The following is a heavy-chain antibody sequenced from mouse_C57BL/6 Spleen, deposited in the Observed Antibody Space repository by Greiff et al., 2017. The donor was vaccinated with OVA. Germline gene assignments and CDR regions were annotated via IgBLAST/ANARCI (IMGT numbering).Heavy chain of an antibody. CDR1: GYTFTSYW. CDR2: IYPGSGST. Sequence: QVQLQQPGAELVKPGASVKMSCKASGYTFTSYWITWVKQRPGQGLEWIGDIYPGSGSTNYNEKFKSKATLTVDTSSSTAYMQLSSLTSEDSAVYYCARGVYSNYGGGYAMDYWGQGTSVTVSS. CDR3: ARGVYSNYGGGYAMDY. D-gene: IGHD2-5*01. V-gene: IGHV1-55*01. J-gene: IGHJ4*01.